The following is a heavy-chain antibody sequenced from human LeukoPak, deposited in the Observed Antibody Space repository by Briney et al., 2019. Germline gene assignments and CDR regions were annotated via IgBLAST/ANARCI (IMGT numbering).Heavy chain of an antibody. Sequence: GGSLRLSCEASGFTFSTYAMSWVRQPPGKGLQWVSGISGSDSGTYYTDSVEGRFTISRDNSKNTVYLEIDNLRAEDTAVYYCAKCMSGTGVCLNFDSWGQGILVTVSS. D-gene: IGHD2-8*02. CDR2: ISGSDSGT. V-gene: IGHV3-23*01. CDR1: GFTFSTYA. CDR3: AKCMSGTGVCLNFDS. J-gene: IGHJ4*02.